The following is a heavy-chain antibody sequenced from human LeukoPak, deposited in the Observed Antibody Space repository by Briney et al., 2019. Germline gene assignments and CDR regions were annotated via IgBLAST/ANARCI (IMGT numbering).Heavy chain of an antibody. Sequence: GASVKVSCKASGYTFTSYGISWVRQAPGQGLEWMGWISAYNGNTNYAQKLQGRVTMTTDTSTSTAYMELRSLRSDDTAVYYCARSFMVRGVINPGYWGQGTLVTVSS. J-gene: IGHJ4*02. V-gene: IGHV1-18*01. CDR1: GYTFTSYG. CDR3: ARSFMVRGVINPGY. CDR2: ISAYNGNT. D-gene: IGHD3-10*01.